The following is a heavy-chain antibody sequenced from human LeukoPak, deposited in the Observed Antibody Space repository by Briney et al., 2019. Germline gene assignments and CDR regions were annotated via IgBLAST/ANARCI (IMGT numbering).Heavy chain of an antibody. V-gene: IGHV1-46*01. D-gene: IGHD2-15*01. Sequence: ASVKVSCKASGYTFTGYYMHWVRQAPGQGLEWMGLINPSGGSTSYAQKFQGRVTMTRDTSTSTVYMELSSLRSEDTAVYYCARGLVYCSGGSCYLGYWGQGTLVTVSS. CDR3: ARGLVYCSGGSCYLGY. CDR1: GYTFTGYY. J-gene: IGHJ4*02. CDR2: INPSGGST.